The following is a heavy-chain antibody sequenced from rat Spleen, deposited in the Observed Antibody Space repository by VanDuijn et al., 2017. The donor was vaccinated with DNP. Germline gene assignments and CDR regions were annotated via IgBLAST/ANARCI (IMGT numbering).Heavy chain of an antibody. Sequence: QVQLEESGPGLMQPSETLSLTCTVSGFSLTSNGVGWVRQPLGKGLVWMGTIWAGGSTNYNSAVQSRLSISRDTSKSQVFLKMNSLQPEDTGTYYCARHYYSGRRGYAMDAWGQGTSVTVSS. V-gene: IGHV2-72*01. D-gene: IGHD1-1*01. CDR2: IWAGGST. CDR3: ARHYYSGRRGYAMDA. CDR1: GFSLTSNG. J-gene: IGHJ4*01.